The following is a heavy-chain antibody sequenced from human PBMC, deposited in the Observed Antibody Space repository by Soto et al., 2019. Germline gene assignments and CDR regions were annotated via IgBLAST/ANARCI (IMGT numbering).Heavy chain of an antibody. Sequence: ASVKVSCKTSGYTFTDYDINWVRQAPGQGLEYMGWVSPENSNAGYAQQYRGRVSMTTNTIISTAYLELTDLRYEDTAVYYCEVTTGYWGQG. CDR3: EVTTGY. CDR2: VSPENSNA. J-gene: IGHJ4*02. D-gene: IGHD2-21*02. CDR1: GYTFTDYD. V-gene: IGHV1-8*01.